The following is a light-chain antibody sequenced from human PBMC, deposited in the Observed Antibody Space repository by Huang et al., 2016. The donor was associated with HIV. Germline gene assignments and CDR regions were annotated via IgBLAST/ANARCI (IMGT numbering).Light chain of an antibody. J-gene: IGKJ2*01. CDR3: QQRSAWPRT. CDR1: QSVFSY. V-gene: IGKV3-11*01. Sequence: EIVLTQSPGTLSLSPGERATLSCRTSQSVFSYLAWYQQRPGKAPRLLIYDASNRATGIPARFSGSGSGTDFTLTISSLEPEDFAVYYCQQRSAWPRTFGQGTKLEIK. CDR2: DAS.